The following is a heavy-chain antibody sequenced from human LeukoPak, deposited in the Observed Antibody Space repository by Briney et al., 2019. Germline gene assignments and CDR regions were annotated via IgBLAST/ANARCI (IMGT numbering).Heavy chain of an antibody. CDR1: GGSISSYY. CDR3: ARGSGSFDY. D-gene: IGHD6-19*01. Sequence: SETLSLTCTVSGGSISSYYWTWIRQPPGKGLEWIGYIYYSGSTNYNPSLKSRVTISVDTSEISLRLSSVTAADTAVYYYARGSGSFDYWGQGTLVTVSS. V-gene: IGHV4-59*08. CDR2: IYYSGST. J-gene: IGHJ4*02.